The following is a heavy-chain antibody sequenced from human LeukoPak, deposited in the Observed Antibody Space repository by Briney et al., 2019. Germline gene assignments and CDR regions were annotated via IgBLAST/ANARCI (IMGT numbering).Heavy chain of an antibody. CDR3: AKDQYSSSPSSDY. J-gene: IGHJ4*02. CDR1: GFTFSDYN. D-gene: IGHD6-6*01. Sequence: PGGSLRLSCAASGFTFSDYNMRWIRQAPGKGLEWVSSISRSGSTKYYADSVKGRFTISRDNAKNSLFLQMNSLRAEDTAVYYCAKDQYSSSPSSDYWGQGTLVTVSS. CDR2: ISRSGSTK. V-gene: IGHV3-11*01.